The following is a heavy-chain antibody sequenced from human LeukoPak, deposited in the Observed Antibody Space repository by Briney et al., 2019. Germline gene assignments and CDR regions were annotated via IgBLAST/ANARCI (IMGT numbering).Heavy chain of an antibody. V-gene: IGHV4-59*08. Sequence: SETLSLTCTVSGGSISSYYWSWIRQPPGKGLEWIGYIYYSGSTNYNPSLKSRVTISVDTSKNQFSLKLSSVTAADTAVYYCARRDYGVELDAFDIWGQGTMATVSS. J-gene: IGHJ3*02. CDR2: IYYSGST. CDR1: GGSISSYY. D-gene: IGHD4-17*01. CDR3: ARRDYGVELDAFDI.